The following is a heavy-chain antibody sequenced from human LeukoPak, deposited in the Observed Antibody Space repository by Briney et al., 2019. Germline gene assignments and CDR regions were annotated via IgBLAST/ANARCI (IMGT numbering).Heavy chain of an antibody. Sequence: ASVKLSCKASGFTFTSYGISWVRQAPGQGLERMGWISAYNGNTNYAEKLQGRVTTTRDTSTSTAYMELRSLGSDDTAVYYCAISSLSAARAFDYWGQGTLVTVSS. V-gene: IGHV1-18*01. J-gene: IGHJ4*02. CDR1: GFTFTSYG. CDR3: AISSLSAARAFDY. CDR2: ISAYNGNT. D-gene: IGHD6-6*01.